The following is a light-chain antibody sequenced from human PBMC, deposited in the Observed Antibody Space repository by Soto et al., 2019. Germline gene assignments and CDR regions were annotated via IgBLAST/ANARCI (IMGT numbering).Light chain of an antibody. J-gene: IGKJ4*01. CDR2: GAS. Sequence: EIVMTQSPATLSVSPGERATLSCRASQSVSSNLAWYQQKPGQPPRLLIYGASTRATGIPARFSGSGSGTEFILSISSLQSEDFAVYYCQHYNNWLRGTFGGGTKVEIK. CDR3: QHYNNWLRGT. V-gene: IGKV3-15*01. CDR1: QSVSSN.